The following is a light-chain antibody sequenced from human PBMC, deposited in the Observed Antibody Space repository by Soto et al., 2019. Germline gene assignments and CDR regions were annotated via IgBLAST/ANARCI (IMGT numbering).Light chain of an antibody. J-gene: IGKJ1*01. V-gene: IGKV3-15*01. CDR3: QQYNNLPVT. CDR2: GAS. CDR1: QSVSSN. Sequence: EIVMTQSPATLSVSPGERATLSCRASQSVSSNLAWYQQKPGQAPRLLIYGASTGATAIPARFSGSGSGTEFTLTISSLQSEDFAVYYCQQYNNLPVTFGQGTKVEI.